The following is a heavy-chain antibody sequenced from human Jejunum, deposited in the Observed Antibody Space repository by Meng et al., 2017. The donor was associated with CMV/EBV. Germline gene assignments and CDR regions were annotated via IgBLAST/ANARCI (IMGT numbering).Heavy chain of an antibody. J-gene: IGHJ4*02. CDR3: ATSSSGFDFWTDY. D-gene: IGHD5-12*01. CDR2: INPNSGDT. V-gene: IGHV1-2*02. Sequence: CKASGYTLTGYYMHWVRQAPGQGPEWMGWINPNSGDTTYPQQFQGRVTMTRDTSISTAYMELSSLRSDDTAVYYCATSSSGFDFWTDYWGQGTLVTVSS. CDR1: GYTLTGYY.